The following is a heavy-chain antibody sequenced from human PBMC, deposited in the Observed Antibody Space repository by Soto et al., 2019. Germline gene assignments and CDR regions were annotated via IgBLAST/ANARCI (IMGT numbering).Heavy chain of an antibody. CDR1: VVSFSGYY. V-gene: IGHV4-34*01. CDR3: ARGNYGDYDRYFEY. CDR2: INHSGST. D-gene: IGHD4-17*01. J-gene: IGHJ4*02. Sequence: WETLSLTCAFYVVSFSGYYWSCIRHPPGKGLEWIGEINHSGSTNYNPSLKSRVTISVDTSKNQFSLKLSSVTAADTAVYYCARGNYGDYDRYFEYWGQGTLVIVSS.